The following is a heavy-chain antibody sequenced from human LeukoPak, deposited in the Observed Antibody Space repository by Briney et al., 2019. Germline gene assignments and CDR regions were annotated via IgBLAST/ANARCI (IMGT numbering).Heavy chain of an antibody. J-gene: IGHJ6*02. CDR3: AKEYNSRWYGSTYGMDV. CDR1: GFTFSSYV. V-gene: IGHV3-23*01. Sequence: GGSLRLSCAASGFTFSSYVMRWVRQAPEKGLEWVSTISGSGDSTYYADSVKGRFTFSRDNSKNTLYLQMNSLRAEDTAVYFCAKEYNSRWYGSTYGMDVWGQGTTVTVSS. CDR2: ISGSGDST. D-gene: IGHD6-13*01.